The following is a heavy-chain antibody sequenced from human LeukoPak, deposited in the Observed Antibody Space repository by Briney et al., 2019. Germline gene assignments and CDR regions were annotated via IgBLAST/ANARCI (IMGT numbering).Heavy chain of an antibody. CDR2: IYSSGST. CDR3: ARDQSLGTYGSGSWWFDP. Sequence: SETLSLTCTVSGGSISGYYWSWIRQPARKGLEWIGRIYSSGSTIYNPSLKSRVTMSVDTSKNQFSLKLSSVTAADTAVYYCARDQSLGTYGSGSWWFDPWGQGTLVTVSS. V-gene: IGHV4-4*07. D-gene: IGHD3-10*01. J-gene: IGHJ5*02. CDR1: GGSISGYY.